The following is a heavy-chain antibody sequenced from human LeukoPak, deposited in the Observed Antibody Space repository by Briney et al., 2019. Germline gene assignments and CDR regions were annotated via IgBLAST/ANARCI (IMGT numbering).Heavy chain of an antibody. D-gene: IGHD4-17*01. J-gene: IGHJ5*02. V-gene: IGHV4-39*01. CDR3: ARHDFYGRTYSGWFDP. CDR2: LYYSGSTYSAST. Sequence: SETLSLTCTVSGGSISSSNYYWGWIRQPPGKGLEWIGSLYYSGSTYSASTYYNPSLRSRVTISVDTSKSQFSLKLSSVTAADTAVYYCARHDFYGRTYSGWFDPWGQGTLVAVSS. CDR1: GGSISSSNYY.